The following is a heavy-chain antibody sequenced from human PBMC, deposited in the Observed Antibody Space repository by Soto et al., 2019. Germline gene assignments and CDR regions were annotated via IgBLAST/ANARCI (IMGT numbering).Heavy chain of an antibody. V-gene: IGHV4-59*01. Sequence: PSETLSLTCTVSGGYITNYYWSWIRQPPGKGLEWIGYIFYSGNTNYNPSLRSRVTISVDTSKNQFSLRLSSVTAADTAVYYCARDSGYGDPSDYWGQGTLVTVSS. J-gene: IGHJ4*02. D-gene: IGHD4-17*01. CDR1: GGYITNYY. CDR2: IFYSGNT. CDR3: ARDSGYGDPSDY.